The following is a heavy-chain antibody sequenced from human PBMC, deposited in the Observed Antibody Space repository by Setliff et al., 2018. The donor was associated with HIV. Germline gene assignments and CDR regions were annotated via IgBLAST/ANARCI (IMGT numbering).Heavy chain of an antibody. Sequence: PGGSLRLSCTASGFSFDDYAPTWVRQAPGKGLEWVGFIRSKSIGGTTDYGASVKGRFTISRDDSKNSLYLQMTSLKTEDTAVYYCASPQYGTRIYWGQGTLVTVSS. J-gene: IGHJ4*02. CDR2: IRSKSIGGTT. CDR1: GFSFDDYA. CDR3: ASPQYGTRIY. V-gene: IGHV3-49*04. D-gene: IGHD1-1*01.